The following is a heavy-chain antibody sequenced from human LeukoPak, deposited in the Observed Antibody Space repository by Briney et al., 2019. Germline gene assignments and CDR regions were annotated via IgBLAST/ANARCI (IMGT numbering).Heavy chain of an antibody. Sequence: GGSLRLSCAASGFTFSSYSMNWVRQAPGKGLEWVSSISSSSSYIYYADSVKGRFTVSRDNSKSTVDLHMNNLRVEDTAVFFCAKETARGPYYFDYWGQGTLVTVSS. CDR2: ISSSSSYI. V-gene: IGHV3-21*01. CDR1: GFTFSSYS. J-gene: IGHJ4*02. CDR3: AKETARGPYYFDY. D-gene: IGHD6-6*01.